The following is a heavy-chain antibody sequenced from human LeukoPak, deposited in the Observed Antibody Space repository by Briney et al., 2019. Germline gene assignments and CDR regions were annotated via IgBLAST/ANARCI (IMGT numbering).Heavy chain of an antibody. D-gene: IGHD3-10*01. CDR3: AKETFYYGSGSFMGY. V-gene: IGHV3-23*01. Sequence: GGSLRPSCAASGFTFSSYAMSWVRQAPGKGLEWVSGISGSGGNTYYADSVKGRFTVSRDNSKNTLYLQMNSLRAEDTAVYYCAKETFYYGSGSFMGYWGQGTLVTVSS. CDR2: ISGSGGNT. CDR1: GFTFSSYA. J-gene: IGHJ4*02.